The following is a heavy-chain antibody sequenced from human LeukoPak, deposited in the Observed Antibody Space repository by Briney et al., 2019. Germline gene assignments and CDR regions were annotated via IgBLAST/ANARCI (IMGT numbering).Heavy chain of an antibody. Sequence: GGSLRLSCAASGFTFSNYAMSWVRQAPGKGLEWVSSISGDGSRTYYTDSVKGRFTISRDNSKNTLYLQMNSLRADETAVYYCASRPRADIGPLDFWGQGTVVTVSS. J-gene: IGHJ4*02. V-gene: IGHV3-23*01. D-gene: IGHD1-14*01. CDR3: ASRPRADIGPLDF. CDR2: ISGDGSRT. CDR1: GFTFSNYA.